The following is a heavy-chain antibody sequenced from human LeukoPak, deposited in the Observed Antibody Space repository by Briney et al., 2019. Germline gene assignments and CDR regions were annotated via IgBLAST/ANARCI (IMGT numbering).Heavy chain of an antibody. CDR1: GFTVNSKY. CDR3: ASNIVATGTGGPFDY. CDR2: IFSDGKT. J-gene: IGHJ4*02. V-gene: IGHV3-66*02. D-gene: IGHD3-10*01. Sequence: GGSLRLSCAASGFTVNSKYMSWVRQAPGKGLEWVSVIFSDGKTYYADSVKGRFTISRDDSKNTLSLQMRSLRAEDTALYYCASNIVATGTGGPFDYWGQGALVTVSS.